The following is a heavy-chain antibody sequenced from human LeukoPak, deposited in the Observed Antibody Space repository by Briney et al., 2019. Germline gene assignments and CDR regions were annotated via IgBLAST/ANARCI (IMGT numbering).Heavy chain of an antibody. J-gene: IGHJ4*02. Sequence: GGSLRLSCAASGFTFSRYWMHWVRQAPGKGLEWVSTISGSGGSTYYADSVKGRFTISRDNSKNTLYLQMNSLRAEDTAVYYCARCGGSAWCADLDYWGQGTLVTVSS. CDR3: ARCGGSAWCADLDY. CDR2: ISGSGGST. CDR1: GFTFSRYW. V-gene: IGHV3-23*01. D-gene: IGHD6-19*01.